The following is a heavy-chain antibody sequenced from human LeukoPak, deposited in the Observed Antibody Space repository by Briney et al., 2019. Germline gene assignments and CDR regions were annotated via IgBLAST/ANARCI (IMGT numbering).Heavy chain of an antibody. V-gene: IGHV3-11*01. D-gene: IGHD3-10*01. CDR1: GFTFSDYY. CDR2: ISSSGSTI. Sequence: GGSLRLSCAASGFTFSDYYMSWIRQAPGKGLEWVSYISSSGSTIYYADSVKGRFTISRDNAKNSLYLQMNSLRPEDTAVYYCATYGSGSRGRFYYYYYYMDVWGKGTTVTISS. J-gene: IGHJ6*03. CDR3: ATYGSGSRGRFYYYYYYMDV.